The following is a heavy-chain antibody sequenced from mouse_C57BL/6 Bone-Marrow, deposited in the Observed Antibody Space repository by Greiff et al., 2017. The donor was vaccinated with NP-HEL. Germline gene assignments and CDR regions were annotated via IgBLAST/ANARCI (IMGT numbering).Heavy chain of an antibody. D-gene: IGHD2-4*01. V-gene: IGHV1-55*01. CDR2: IYPSSGST. Sequence: QVQLQQPGAELVKPGASVKMSCKASGYTFTSYWITWVKQRPGQGLEWIGDIYPSSGSTNYNEKFKSKATLTVDTSSSTAYMQLSSLTSEDSAVYYCASHDYDAAWGADWGKGTLVTVSA. CDR3: ASHDYDAAWGAD. CDR1: GYTFTSYW. J-gene: IGHJ3*01.